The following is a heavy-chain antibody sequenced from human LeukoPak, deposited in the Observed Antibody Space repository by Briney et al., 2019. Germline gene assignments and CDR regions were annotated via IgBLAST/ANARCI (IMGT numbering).Heavy chain of an antibody. CDR2: IRSKAYGGTT. J-gene: IGHJ4*02. CDR3: TRGKYYDFWSGYYPDY. Sequence: PGRSLGLSCTASGFTFGDYVMSWVRQAPGKGLEWVGFIRSKAYGGTTECAASVKGRFTISRDDSKSIAYLQMNSLKTEDTAVYYCTRGKYYDFWSGYYPDYWGQGTLVTVSS. D-gene: IGHD3-3*01. CDR1: GFTFGDYV. V-gene: IGHV3-49*04.